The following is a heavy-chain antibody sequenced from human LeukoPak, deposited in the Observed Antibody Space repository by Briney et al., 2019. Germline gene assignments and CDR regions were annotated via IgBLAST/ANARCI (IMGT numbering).Heavy chain of an antibody. J-gene: IGHJ4*02. CDR1: GYTLTELS. V-gene: IGHV1-24*01. D-gene: IGHD3-16*01. CDR3: ATVSIVSGSCAFDY. CDR2: FDPEDGET. Sequence: ASVKVSCKVSGYTLTELSMHWVRQAPGKGLEWMGGFDPEDGETIYAQKFQGRVTMTEDTSTDTAYMELSSLRSEDTAVYYCATVSIVSGSCAFDYWGQGTLVTVSS.